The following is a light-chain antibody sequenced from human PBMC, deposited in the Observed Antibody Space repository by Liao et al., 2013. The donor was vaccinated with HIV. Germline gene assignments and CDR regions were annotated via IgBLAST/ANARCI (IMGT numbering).Light chain of an antibody. Sequence: SYELTQPPSVSVSPGQTASINCSGDKLGDKYACWYQQKPGQSPVLVIYQDGKRPSGIPERFSGSNSGNTATLTISGTQPMDEADYYCQAWDSSTGVFGGGTKLTVL. CDR1: KLGDKY. CDR3: QAWDSSTGV. J-gene: IGLJ3*02. CDR2: QDG. V-gene: IGLV3-1*01.